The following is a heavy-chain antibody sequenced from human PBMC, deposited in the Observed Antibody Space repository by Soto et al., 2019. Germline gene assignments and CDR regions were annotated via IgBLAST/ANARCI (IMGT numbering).Heavy chain of an antibody. J-gene: IGHJ4*02. CDR3: ARDLAAAGPYTAQFDY. Sequence: SQTLSLTCAISGDSVSSNSAAWNWIRQSPSXXLEWLXXXXXXXXXXXXXXXXVKSRITINPDTSKNQFSLQLNSVTPEDTAVYYCARDLAAAGPYTAQFDYWGQGTLVTVSS. CDR2: XXXXXXXXX. V-gene: IGHV6-1*01. CDR1: GDSVSSNSAA. D-gene: IGHD6-13*01.